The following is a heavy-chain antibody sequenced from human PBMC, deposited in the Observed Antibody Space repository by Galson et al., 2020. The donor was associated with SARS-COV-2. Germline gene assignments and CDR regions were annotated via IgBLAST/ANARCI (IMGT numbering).Heavy chain of an antibody. V-gene: IGHV5-51*01. J-gene: IGHJ4*02. CDR3: ARPRSYCTTTLCYENYFDD. CDR1: GYSFSNSW. CDR2: IYPDDSDT. Sequence: HGESLKISCKGSGYSFSNSWIGWVRQMPGKGLEWMGVIYPDDSDTRYSPSFHGQVAISADKSISTAYLQWSSLKASDTAMYYCARPRSYCTTTLCYENYFDDWGQGTLVTVSS. D-gene: IGHD2-2*01.